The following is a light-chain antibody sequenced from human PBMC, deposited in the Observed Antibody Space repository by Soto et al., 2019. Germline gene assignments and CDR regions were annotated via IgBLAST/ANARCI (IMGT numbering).Light chain of an antibody. CDR3: QQFNSYPYT. Sequence: DIQLTQSPSFLSASVGDRVTITCRASQGISSYLSWYQQQPGKAPKLLMYAAFTLQNGVPSRFNGSGSGTELTLTISSLQPVDLTTYYCQQFNSYPYTFGQGTKLEIK. CDR2: AAF. V-gene: IGKV1-9*01. CDR1: QGISSY. J-gene: IGKJ2*01.